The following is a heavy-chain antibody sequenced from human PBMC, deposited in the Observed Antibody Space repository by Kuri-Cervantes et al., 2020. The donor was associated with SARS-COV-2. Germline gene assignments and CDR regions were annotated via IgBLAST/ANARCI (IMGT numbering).Heavy chain of an antibody. D-gene: IGHD3-10*01. V-gene: IGHV3-30*14. CDR3: ASGPGILLFGDDY. CDR2: ISYDGGNK. Sequence: GESLKISCAASGFTFSSYAMHWVRQAPGKGLEWVAVISYDGGNKYYADSVKGRFTISRDNSKNTLYLQMNSLRAEDTAVYYCASGPGILLFGDDYWGQGTLVTVSS. CDR1: GFTFSSYA. J-gene: IGHJ4*02.